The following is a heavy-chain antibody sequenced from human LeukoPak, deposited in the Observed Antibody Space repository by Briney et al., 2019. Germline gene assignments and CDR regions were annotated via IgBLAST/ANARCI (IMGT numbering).Heavy chain of an antibody. CDR2: IYPGDSDT. J-gene: IGHJ4*02. D-gene: IGHD4-23*01. CDR1: GYTFSTYW. Sequence: GESLKISCKGSGYTFSTYWIGWVRQMPGKGLEWMGIIYPGDSDTRYSPSFQGQVTISADKSISTAYLQWSSLEASDTAMYYCARQNYGGNPDFDYWGQGTLVTVSS. V-gene: IGHV5-51*01. CDR3: ARQNYGGNPDFDY.